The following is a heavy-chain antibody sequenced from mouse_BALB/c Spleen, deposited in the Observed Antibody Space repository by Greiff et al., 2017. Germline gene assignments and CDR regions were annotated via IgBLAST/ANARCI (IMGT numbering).Heavy chain of an antibody. CDR3: ARRGITTTWFDY. D-gene: IGHD2-4*01. J-gene: IGHJ2*01. CDR1: GYTFTSYY. Sequence: QVQLQQSGPELVKPGASVRISCKASGYTFTSYYIHWVKQRPGQGLEWIGWIYPGNVNTKYNEKFKGKATLTADKSSSTAYMQLSSLTSEDSAVYFCARRGITTTWFDYWGQGTTLTVSS. V-gene: IGHV1S56*01. CDR2: IYPGNVNT.